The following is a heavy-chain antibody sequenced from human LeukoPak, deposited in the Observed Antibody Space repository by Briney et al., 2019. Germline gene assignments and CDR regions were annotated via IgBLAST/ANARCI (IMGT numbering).Heavy chain of an antibody. CDR1: GYTFTGYY. D-gene: IGHD2-15*01. CDR2: INPNSGGT. V-gene: IGHV1-2*04. J-gene: IGHJ5*02. CDR3: ARGGWSRGSCYGGFWFDP. Sequence: ASVKVSCKASGYTFTGYYMHWVRQAPGQGLEWMGWINPNSGGTNYAQKFQGWVTMTRDTSISTAYMELSRLRPDDTAVYYCARGGWSRGSCYGGFWFDPWGQGTLVTVSS.